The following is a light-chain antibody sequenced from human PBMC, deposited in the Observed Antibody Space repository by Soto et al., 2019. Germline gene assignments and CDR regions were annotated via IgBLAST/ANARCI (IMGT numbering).Light chain of an antibody. J-gene: IGKJ2*01. CDR1: QSISNS. V-gene: IGKV1-39*01. Sequence: DIQMTQSPSSLSASVGDRVTITCRASQSISNSLNWYRQKPGKAPDLLIYAASNLQSGVPSRFTGSGSGTDFTLTISSLQPEDFTTYYCQQSYSSPQMYTFGQGTKLEIK. CDR3: QQSYSSPQMYT. CDR2: AAS.